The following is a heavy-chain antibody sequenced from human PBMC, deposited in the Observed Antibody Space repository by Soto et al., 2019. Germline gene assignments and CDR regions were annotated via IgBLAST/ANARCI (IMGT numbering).Heavy chain of an antibody. CDR2: ILYDESDQ. V-gene: IGHV3-30*18. CDR3: AKDGTHLWSKQYYFDS. J-gene: IGHJ4*02. D-gene: IGHD1-26*01. CDR1: GFTFSDYT. Sequence: GGSLRLSCSSSGFTFSDYTMHWVRQAPGRGLEWVAIILYDESDQYYSDSVKGRFTISRDNSKNTLYLQMHSLTTEDTAVYYCAKDGTHLWSKQYYFDSWGQGALVTVSS.